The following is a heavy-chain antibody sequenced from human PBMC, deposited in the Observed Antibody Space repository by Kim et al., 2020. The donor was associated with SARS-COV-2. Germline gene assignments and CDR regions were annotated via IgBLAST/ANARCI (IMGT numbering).Heavy chain of an antibody. CDR2: IFVIGQGT. J-gene: IGHJ2*01. CDR1: GFTFGSSA. CDR3: AKHVHLTSVTFLWYFDL. D-gene: IGHD2-2*01. V-gene: IGHV3-23*01. Sequence: GGSLRLSCVGSGFTFGSSAMTWVRQAPGKGLEWVSTIFVIGQGTYYPPSVRGRFSASRDNSKSTLFLQMVNLRADDTGIYYCAKHVHLTSVTFLWYFDLWGRGTSVTVSS.